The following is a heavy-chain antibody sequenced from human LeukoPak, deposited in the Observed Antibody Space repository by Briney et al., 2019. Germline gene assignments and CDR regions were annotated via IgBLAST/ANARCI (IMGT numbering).Heavy chain of an antibody. D-gene: IGHD1-26*01. CDR3: GGGSYYYFDY. V-gene: IGHV1-69-2*01. Sequence: ATVKISCKVSGYTFTDYYMRWVQQAPGKGLEWMGLVDPEDGETIYAEKFQGRVTITADTSTDTAYMELSSLRSEDTAVYYCGGGSYYYFDYWGQGTLVTVSS. CDR2: VDPEDGET. CDR1: GYTFTDYY. J-gene: IGHJ4*02.